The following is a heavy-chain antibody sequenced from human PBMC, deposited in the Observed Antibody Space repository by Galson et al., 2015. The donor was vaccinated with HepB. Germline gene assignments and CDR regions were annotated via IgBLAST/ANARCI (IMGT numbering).Heavy chain of an antibody. J-gene: IGHJ4*02. V-gene: IGHV3-21*01. CDR1: GFTFNSYS. CDR2: ISSGSSYM. Sequence: SLRLSCAASGFTFNSYSINWVRQAPGKGLEWVSSISSGSSYMYYADSVKGRFTISRDNTKNSLYLRMSSLRVEDTAVYYCARDVSFHGSGRSYFDYWGQGTLVTVSS. CDR3: ARDVSFHGSGRSYFDY. D-gene: IGHD3-10*01.